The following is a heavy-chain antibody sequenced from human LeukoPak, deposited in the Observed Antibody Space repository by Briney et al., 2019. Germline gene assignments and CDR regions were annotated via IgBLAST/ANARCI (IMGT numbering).Heavy chain of an antibody. CDR2: ISAYNGNT. V-gene: IGHV1-18*04. D-gene: IGHD1-26*01. CDR3: ARRTGSYYGLVDY. CDR1: GYTFTGYY. Sequence: ASVKVSCKASGYTFTGYYMHWVRQATGQGLEWMGWISAYNGNTNYAQKLQGRVTMTTDTSTSTAYMELRSLRSDDTAVYYCARRTGSYYGLVDYWGQGTLVTVSS. J-gene: IGHJ4*02.